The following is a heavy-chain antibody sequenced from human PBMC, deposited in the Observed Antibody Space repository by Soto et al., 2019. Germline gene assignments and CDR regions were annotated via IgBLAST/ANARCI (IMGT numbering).Heavy chain of an antibody. Sequence: QVQLVQSGAEVKKPGYSVKVSCKSSGGTFSSYTISWVRQAPGQGLEWMGRIIPILGIANYAQKFQGRVTITADKSTSTAYMELSSLRSEDTAVYYCATYYYGSAYWFDPWGQGTLVTVSS. CDR1: GGTFSSYT. D-gene: IGHD3-10*01. J-gene: IGHJ5*02. CDR3: ATYYYGSAYWFDP. V-gene: IGHV1-69*02. CDR2: IIPILGIA.